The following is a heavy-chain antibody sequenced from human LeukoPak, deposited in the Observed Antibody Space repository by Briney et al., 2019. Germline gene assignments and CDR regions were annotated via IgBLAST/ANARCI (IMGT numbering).Heavy chain of an antibody. J-gene: IGHJ6*02. CDR2: INHSGST. V-gene: IGHV4-34*01. Sequence: SETLSLTCAVYGGSFSGYYWSWIRQPPGKGLEWIGEINHSGSTNYNPSLKSRVTISVDTSKNQFSLKLSSVTAADTAVYYCTRAKGRTVTHDYYYYYGMDVWGQGTTVTVSS. CDR3: TRAKGRTVTHDYYYYYGMDV. D-gene: IGHD4-17*01. CDR1: GGSFSGYY.